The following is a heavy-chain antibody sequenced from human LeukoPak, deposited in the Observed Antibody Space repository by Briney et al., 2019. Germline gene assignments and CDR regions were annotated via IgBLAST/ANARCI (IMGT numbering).Heavy chain of an antibody. CDR3: ARGVRQYDFWSGYQFDY. CDR2: IYYSGST. J-gene: IGHJ4*02. Sequence: SETLSLTCTVSGGSISSYYWSWIRQPPGKGLEWIGYIYYSGSTNYNPSLKSRVTISVDTSKNQFSLKLSSVTAADTAVYYCARGVRQYDFWSGYQFDYWGQGTLVTVSS. V-gene: IGHV4-59*01. CDR1: GGSISSYY. D-gene: IGHD3-3*01.